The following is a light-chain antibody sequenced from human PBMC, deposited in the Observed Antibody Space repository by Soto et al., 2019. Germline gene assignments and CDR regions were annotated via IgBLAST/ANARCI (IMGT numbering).Light chain of an antibody. Sequence: QSALTQPASVSGSPGQSITLSCTGTSSDVGAYNYVSWYQQHPGKAPKLMIYGVTNRPSGVSTRFSGSKSGNTASLTISGLQAEDEAAYYCSSYTSSNSWVFGGGTKLTVL. V-gene: IGLV2-14*01. J-gene: IGLJ3*02. CDR1: SSDVGAYNY. CDR2: GVT. CDR3: SSYTSSNSWV.